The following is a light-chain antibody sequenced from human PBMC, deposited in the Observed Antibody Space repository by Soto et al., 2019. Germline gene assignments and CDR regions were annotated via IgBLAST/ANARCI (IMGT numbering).Light chain of an antibody. CDR3: QQYRYFPWT. Sequence: DIQMTQSASTLSASVGDRVTITCRASQSISLSLAWHQQKPGKAPKPLMYKASSLESGAPSRFSGSGSGTEFTLTISSLQPDDFATYYCQQYRYFPWTFGQGTKVDIK. V-gene: IGKV1-5*03. J-gene: IGKJ1*01. CDR2: KAS. CDR1: QSISLS.